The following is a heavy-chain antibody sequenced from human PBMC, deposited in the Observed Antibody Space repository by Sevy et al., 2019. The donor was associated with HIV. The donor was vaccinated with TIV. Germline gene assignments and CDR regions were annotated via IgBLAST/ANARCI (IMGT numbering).Heavy chain of an antibody. CDR1: GGSIRSYY. CDR2: IAYSGST. D-gene: IGHD3-10*01. CDR3: GGLDYHYYHATDV. V-gene: IGHV4-59*03. J-gene: IGHJ6*02. Sequence: SETLSLTCAVSGGSIRSYYWSWIRQSPGKGLEWIGYIAYSGSTNYNPSLKSRVSMSIDTSTNRFSLKLSSVTAADTALYYCGGLDYHYYHATDVWGQGTTVTVSS.